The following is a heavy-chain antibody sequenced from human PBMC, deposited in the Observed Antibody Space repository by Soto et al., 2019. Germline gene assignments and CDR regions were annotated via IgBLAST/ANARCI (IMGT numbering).Heavy chain of an antibody. CDR1: GGSISTYY. V-gene: IGHV4-4*07. CDR2: VYISGST. CDR3: ARGGRDGFDI. J-gene: IGHJ3*02. Sequence: QVQLQESGPGLVKPSETLSLTCTVSGGSISTYYWNWIRQSAGKGLEWIGRVYISGSTNYHPSLKIRVAMSVDTSNNQFSLKVTSVTAADTAVYYCARGGRDGFDIWGQWTMVTVSS.